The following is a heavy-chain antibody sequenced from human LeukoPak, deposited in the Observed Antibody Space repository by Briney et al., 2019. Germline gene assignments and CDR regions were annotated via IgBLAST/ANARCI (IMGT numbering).Heavy chain of an antibody. CDR1: GYTFTNYD. CDR2: MNPNNGNA. D-gene: IGHD3-22*01. Sequence: ASVKVSCKASGYTFTNYDINWVRQATGQGLEWMGWMNPNNGNAGYAQKFQDKVTMTRDTSISTAYMELRSLRSDDTAVYYCARGPGGRSGYYPLEDYYYYYYMDVWGKGTTVTVSS. CDR3: ARGPGGRSGYYPLEDYYYYYYMDV. V-gene: IGHV1-8*01. J-gene: IGHJ6*03.